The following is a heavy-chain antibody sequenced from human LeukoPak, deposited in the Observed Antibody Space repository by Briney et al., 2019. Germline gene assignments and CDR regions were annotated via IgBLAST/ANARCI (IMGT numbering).Heavy chain of an antibody. Sequence: SQTLSLTCTVSGGSFSSGAYYWSWIRQLPGKGLEWIGYIHYSGSPYYNPSLKSRVSISGDTSKNQFSLTLSSVTVADTAVYYCERDSGYDSRGFYYGGFDPWGQGILVTVSS. D-gene: IGHD3-22*01. CDR2: IHYSGSP. J-gene: IGHJ5*02. CDR3: ERDSGYDSRGFYYGGFDP. CDR1: GGSFSSGAYY. V-gene: IGHV4-31*03.